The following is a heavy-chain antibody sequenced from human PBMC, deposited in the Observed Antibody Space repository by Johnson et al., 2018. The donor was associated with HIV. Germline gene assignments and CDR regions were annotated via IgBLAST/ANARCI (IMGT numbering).Heavy chain of an antibody. CDR2: ISGSGGST. CDR1: GFTFSSYD. V-gene: IGHV3-23*04. D-gene: IGHD1-26*01. CDR3: ASSGSYWGLNAFDI. Sequence: DVQVVESGGGLVQPGGSLRLSCTASGFTFSSYDMHWVHQAPGKGLEWVSAISGSGGSTYYADSVKGRFTISRDNAQNSLSLQMNSLRAEGTVVYYCASSGSYWGLNAFDIWGQGTMVTVSS. J-gene: IGHJ3*02.